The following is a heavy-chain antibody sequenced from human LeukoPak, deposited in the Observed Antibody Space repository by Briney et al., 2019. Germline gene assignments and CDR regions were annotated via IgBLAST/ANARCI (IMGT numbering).Heavy chain of an antibody. Sequence: GGSLRLSCAASGFTFSSCGMSWVRQAPGKGLEWVSALSASGGSTFYADSVKGRFTISRDNSKNTLYLQMNSLRAEDTAVYYCAKDLDGGIVVVPAANPGGVIDYWGQGTLVTVSS. J-gene: IGHJ4*02. CDR3: AKDLDGGIVVVPAANPGGVIDY. CDR2: LSASGGST. V-gene: IGHV3-23*01. CDR1: GFTFSSCG. D-gene: IGHD2-2*01.